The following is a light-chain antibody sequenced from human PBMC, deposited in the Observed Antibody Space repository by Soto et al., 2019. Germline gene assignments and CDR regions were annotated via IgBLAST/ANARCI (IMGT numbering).Light chain of an antibody. CDR2: SAS. CDR3: QQLKTYPYT. V-gene: IGKV1-9*01. Sequence: IQLTQSTSSLSASVGDRVTVTCRASQDINKFLAWFQQKPGKAPNLLIFSASTLQSAVPSRFSGGGSGTDFTLTIDSLQPEDFATYYCQQLKTYPYTFGQGTKLEIK. CDR1: QDINKF. J-gene: IGKJ2*01.